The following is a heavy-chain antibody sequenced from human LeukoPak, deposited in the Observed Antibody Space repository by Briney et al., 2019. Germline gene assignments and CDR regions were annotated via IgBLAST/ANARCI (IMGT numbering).Heavy chain of an antibody. Sequence: GGSLRLSCAASGFTFDDYAMHWVRQAPGKGLEWVSGIGWNSGSIGYADSVKGRFTISRDNAKNSLYLQMNSLRAEDTALYYCAKARNYDILTAELDYWGQGTLVTVSS. J-gene: IGHJ4*02. CDR1: GFTFDDYA. CDR3: AKARNYDILTAELDY. CDR2: IGWNSGSI. V-gene: IGHV3-9*01. D-gene: IGHD3-9*01.